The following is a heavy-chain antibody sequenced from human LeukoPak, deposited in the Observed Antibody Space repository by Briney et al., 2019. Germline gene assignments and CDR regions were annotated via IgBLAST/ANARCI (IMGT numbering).Heavy chain of an antibody. J-gene: IGHJ3*02. CDR3: ARRTRVGEAAFDI. CDR1: GGSISSSSYY. V-gene: IGHV4-39*07. Sequence: SETLSLTCTVSGGSISSSSYYWGWSRQPPGKGLEWIGSIYYSGSTYYNPSLKSRVTISVDTSKNQFSLKLSSVTAADTAVYYCARRTRVGEAAFDIWGQGTMVTVSS. D-gene: IGHD3-10*01. CDR2: IYYSGST.